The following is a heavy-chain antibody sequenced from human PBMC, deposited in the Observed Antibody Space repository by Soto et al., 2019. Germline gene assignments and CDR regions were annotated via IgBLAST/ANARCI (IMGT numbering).Heavy chain of an antibody. V-gene: IGHV1-46*01. J-gene: IGHJ4*02. CDR1: GYPFTTYY. D-gene: IGHD6-19*01. Sequence: QLKLGKSGPEVKRPGAQGKVSCRASGYPFTTYYMHGGHQPPGQGLEWMGIINPSGGSTSYAQKFQGRVTMTRDTSTSTVYMELSSLRSEDTAVYYCARDGRSSYSSGWYYFDYWGQGTLVTVSS. CDR3: ARDGRSSYSSGWYYFDY. CDR2: INPSGGST.